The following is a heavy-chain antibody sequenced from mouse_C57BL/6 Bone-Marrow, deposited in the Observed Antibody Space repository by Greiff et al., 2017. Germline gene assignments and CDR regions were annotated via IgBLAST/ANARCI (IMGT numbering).Heavy chain of an antibody. Sequence: VQLQQSGAELARPGASVKLSCKASGYTFTSYGISWVKQRTGQGLEWIGEIYPRSGNTYYNEKFKGKATLTADKSSSTADMELRGLPYEDSAVYFCAREGYLGVDYWGQGTTLTVSS. CDR1: GYTFTSYG. V-gene: IGHV1-81*01. D-gene: IGHD2-2*01. CDR3: AREGYLGVDY. J-gene: IGHJ2*01. CDR2: IYPRSGNT.